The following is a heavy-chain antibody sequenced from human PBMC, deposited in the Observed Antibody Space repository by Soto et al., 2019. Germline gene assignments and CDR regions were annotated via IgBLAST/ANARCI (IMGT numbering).Heavy chain of an antibody. CDR3: TTLYSGYDLRYYYYYMEV. Sequence: PGGSLRLSCTASGFTFGDYAMSWFRQAPGKGLEWVGFIRSKAYGGTTEYAASVKGRFTISRDDSKSIAYLQMNSLKTEDTAVYYCTTLYSGYDLRYYYYYMEVWGKGTTVTVSS. V-gene: IGHV3-49*03. CDR1: GFTFGDYA. J-gene: IGHJ6*03. D-gene: IGHD5-12*01. CDR2: IRSKAYGGTT.